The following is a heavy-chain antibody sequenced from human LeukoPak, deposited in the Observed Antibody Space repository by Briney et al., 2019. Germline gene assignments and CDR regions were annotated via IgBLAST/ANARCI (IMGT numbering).Heavy chain of an antibody. Sequence: PGGSLRLSCAASGFSFTSYNFHWVRQAPGKGLKWLGFISYDGNIKYEDSVKGRFTISRDNARNSLYLQMNSLRAEDTAVYYCARDPYSGTYGDTYCYYMDVWGKGTTVTISS. CDR3: ARDPYSGTYGDTYCYYMDV. CDR1: GFSFTSYN. CDR2: ISYDGNIK. J-gene: IGHJ6*03. V-gene: IGHV3-30*03. D-gene: IGHD1-26*01.